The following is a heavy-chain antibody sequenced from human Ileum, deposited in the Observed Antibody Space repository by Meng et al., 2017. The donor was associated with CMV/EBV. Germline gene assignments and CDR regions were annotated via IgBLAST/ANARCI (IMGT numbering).Heavy chain of an antibody. CDR1: GGSMSSTC. Sequence: VQPQESGPGLVKPSETLSLTCAVSGGSMSSTCWSWIRQPPGKGLEWIGYVCYNGITDYNPSLKSRITISGDTSKNQFSLQVTSVTAADTAMYYCALRGLAAGTLQQWGQGTLVTVSS. V-gene: IGHV4-59*01. CDR2: VCYNGIT. CDR3: ALRGLAAGTLQQ. J-gene: IGHJ1*01. D-gene: IGHD6-13*01.